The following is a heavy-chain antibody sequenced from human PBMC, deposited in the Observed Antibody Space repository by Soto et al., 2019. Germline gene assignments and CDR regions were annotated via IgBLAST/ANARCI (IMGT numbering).Heavy chain of an antibody. D-gene: IGHD2-8*01. CDR3: ARDLLRADS. CDR1: GYIFANYY. J-gene: IGHJ4*02. V-gene: IGHV1-46*01. CDR2: INPNGGST. Sequence: QVQLVQSGAEVKEPGASVKVLCKASGYIFANYYMHWVRQAPGQGLEWMAIINPNGGSTNYAQNFQGRLPLTSDTSTSTVYMELSSLRSEDTAVYYCARDLLRADSWGQGTLVTVSS.